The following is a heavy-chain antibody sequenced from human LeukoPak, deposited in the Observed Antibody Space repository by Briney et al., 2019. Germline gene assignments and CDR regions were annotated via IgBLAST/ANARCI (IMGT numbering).Heavy chain of an antibody. CDR3: ARVRSVAGPANFDY. Sequence: GASVKVSCKASGYTFTGYYMHRVRQAPGQGLEWMGRINPNSGGTNYAQKFQGRVTMTRDTSISTAYMELSRLRSDDTAVYYCARVRSVAGPANFDYWGQGTLVTVSS. D-gene: IGHD6-19*01. J-gene: IGHJ4*02. CDR2: INPNSGGT. CDR1: GYTFTGYY. V-gene: IGHV1-2*06.